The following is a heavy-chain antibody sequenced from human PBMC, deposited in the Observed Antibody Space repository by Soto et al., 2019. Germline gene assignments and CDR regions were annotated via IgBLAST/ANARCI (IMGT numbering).Heavy chain of an antibody. V-gene: IGHV1-8*01. J-gene: IGHJ5*02. D-gene: IGHD3-16*02. CDR3: ARGLYDYIWGSYRYTYWLDP. Sequence: GASVKVSCKASGYTFTSYDINWVRQATGQGLEWMGWMNPNSGNTGYAQKFQGRVTMTRNTSISTAYMELSSLRSEDTAVYYCARGLYDYIWGSYRYTYWLDPWGQGTLVTVSS. CDR2: MNPNSGNT. CDR1: GYTFTSYD.